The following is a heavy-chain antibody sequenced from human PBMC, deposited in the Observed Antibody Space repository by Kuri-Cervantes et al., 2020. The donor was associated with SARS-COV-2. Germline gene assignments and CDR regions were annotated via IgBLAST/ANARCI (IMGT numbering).Heavy chain of an antibody. CDR2: ISYSGST. V-gene: IGHV4-59*08. D-gene: IGHD3-22*01. Sequence: SETLSLTCSVSGGSISSYYWSWIRQPPGKGLEWIGYISYSGSTNCNPSLKSRVTISVDTSKNQFSLELSSVTAADTAVYYCARLIYYDNSGYYPSWFDPWGQGILVTVSS. J-gene: IGHJ5*02. CDR1: GGSISSYY. CDR3: ARLIYYDNSGYYPSWFDP.